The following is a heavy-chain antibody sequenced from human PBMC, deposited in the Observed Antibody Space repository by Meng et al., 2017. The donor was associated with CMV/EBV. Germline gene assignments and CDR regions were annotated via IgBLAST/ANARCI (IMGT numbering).Heavy chain of an antibody. CDR1: GDSVSSNSAA. J-gene: IGHJ4*02. Sequence: LRLSCAISGDSVSSNSAAWNWIRQSPSRGLEWLGSTYYRSKWYNDYAVSVKSRITINPDPSKNQSSLQLNSVTPEDTAVYYCARGGGDTAMVDYWGQGTLVTVSS. V-gene: IGHV6-1*01. CDR2: TYYRSKWYN. D-gene: IGHD5-18*01. CDR3: ARGGGDTAMVDY.